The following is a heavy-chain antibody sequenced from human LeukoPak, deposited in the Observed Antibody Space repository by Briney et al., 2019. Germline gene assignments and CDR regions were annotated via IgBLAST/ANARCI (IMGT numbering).Heavy chain of an antibody. CDR2: ISGSGGST. D-gene: IGHD2-15*01. CDR3: ASGCGGSCYFFYY. CDR1: GFTFSTSA. V-gene: IGHV3-23*01. Sequence: GGSLRLSCAASGFTFSTSAMSWVRQAPGKGLEWVSGISGSGGSTFYADSVKGRFTISRDNSENTLYLEMNSLRAEDTAVYYCASGCGGSCYFFYYWGQGTLVTVSS. J-gene: IGHJ4*02.